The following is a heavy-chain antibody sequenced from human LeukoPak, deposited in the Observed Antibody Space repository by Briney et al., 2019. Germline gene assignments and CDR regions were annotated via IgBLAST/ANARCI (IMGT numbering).Heavy chain of an antibody. D-gene: IGHD6-19*01. J-gene: IGHJ6*03. CDR1: GFTFRSYG. CDR2: TSYDGSNK. Sequence: GGSLRLSCAASGFTFRSYGIHWVRQAPGKGLEWVAVTSYDGSNKNYAVSVKGRFTISRDNSKNTVLLQMNSLRAEDTAVYYCAKDRGAVAGVMDVWGKGTTVTVSS. V-gene: IGHV3-30*18. CDR3: AKDRGAVAGVMDV.